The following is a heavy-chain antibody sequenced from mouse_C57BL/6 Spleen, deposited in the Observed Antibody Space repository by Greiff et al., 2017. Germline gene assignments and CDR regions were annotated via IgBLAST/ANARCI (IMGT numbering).Heavy chain of an antibody. CDR1: GYTFTSYW. J-gene: IGHJ4*01. V-gene: IGHV1-69*01. CDR3: ARRGYGNFYAMDY. D-gene: IGHD2-1*01. CDR2: IDPSDSYT. Sequence: VQLQQPGAELVMPGASVKLSCKASGYTFTSYWMHWVKQRPGQGLEWIGEIDPSDSYTNYNQKLKGKSTLTVDKSSSTAYMQLSSLTSEDSAVYYCARRGYGNFYAMDYWGQGTSVTVSS.